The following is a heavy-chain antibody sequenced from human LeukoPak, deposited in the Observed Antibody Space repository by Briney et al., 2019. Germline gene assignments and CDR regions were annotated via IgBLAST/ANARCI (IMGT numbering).Heavy chain of an antibody. J-gene: IGHJ4*02. D-gene: IGHD5-12*01. CDR1: GFTFSSYA. Sequence: GGSLRLSCAASGFTFSSYAMSWVRQAPEKGLEWVSAISGSGGSTYYADSVKGRFTISRDNSKNTLYLQMNSLRAEDTAVYYCAKDVGGYSGYGFDYWGQGTLVTVSS. V-gene: IGHV3-23*01. CDR3: AKDVGGYSGYGFDY. CDR2: ISGSGGST.